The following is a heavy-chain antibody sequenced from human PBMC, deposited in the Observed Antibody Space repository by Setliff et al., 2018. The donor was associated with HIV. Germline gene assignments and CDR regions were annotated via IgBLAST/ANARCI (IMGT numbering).Heavy chain of an antibody. V-gene: IGHV1-3*01. CDR2: INAGNGNT. Sequence: GASVKVSCKASGYTFTTYAMHWVRQAPGQRLEWMGWINAGNGNTKYSQKFQGRVTITRDTSASPAYMELSSLRSVDTAVYYCARNGGPYAGGALYYYYGMDVWGQGTTVTVSS. D-gene: IGHD3-16*01. CDR3: ARNGGPYAGGALYYYYGMDV. CDR1: GYTFTTYA. J-gene: IGHJ6*02.